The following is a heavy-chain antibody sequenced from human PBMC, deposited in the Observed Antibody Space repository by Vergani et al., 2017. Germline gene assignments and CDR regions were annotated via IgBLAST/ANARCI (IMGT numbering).Heavy chain of an antibody. CDR1: GYTFTSYY. V-gene: IGHV1-46*01. CDR2: INPSGGST. J-gene: IGHJ4*02. D-gene: IGHD2-2*01. CDR3: ARVPPYCSSTSCYGDY. Sequence: QVQLVQSGAEVKKPGASVKVSCKASGYTFTSYYMHWVRQAPGQGLEWMGIINPSGGSTSYAQKFQGRVTMTRDTSISTAYMELSRLRSDDTAVYYCARVPPYCSSTSCYGDYWGQGTLVTVSS.